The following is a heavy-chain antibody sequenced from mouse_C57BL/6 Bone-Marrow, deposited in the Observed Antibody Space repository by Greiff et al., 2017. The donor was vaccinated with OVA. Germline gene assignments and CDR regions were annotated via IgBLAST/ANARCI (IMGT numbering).Heavy chain of an antibody. CDR2: IYPGSGNT. V-gene: IGHV1-66*01. J-gene: IGHJ2*01. D-gene: IGHD1-1*01. CDR3: ARHSPLITTVVAKGGFDY. Sequence: VQLQQSGPELVKPGASVKISCKASGYSFTSYYIHWVKQRPGQGLEWIGWIYPGSGNTKYNEKFKGKATLTADTSSSTAYMQLSSLTSEDSAVYYCARHSPLITTVVAKGGFDYWGQGTTLTVSS. CDR1: GYSFTSYY.